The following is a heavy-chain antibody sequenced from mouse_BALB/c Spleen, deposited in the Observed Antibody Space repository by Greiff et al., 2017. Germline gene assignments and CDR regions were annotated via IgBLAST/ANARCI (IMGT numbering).Heavy chain of an antibody. J-gene: IGHJ3*01. CDR2: IDPENGDT. CDR3: SGNRGFAY. V-gene: IGHV14-4*02. D-gene: IGHD2-1*01. CDR1: GFNIKDYY. Sequence: EVQLQQSGAELVRSGASVKLSCTASGFNIKDYYMHWVKQRPEQGLEWIGWIDPENGDTEYAPKFQGKATMTADTSSNTAYLQLSSLTSEDTAVYYCSGNRGFAYWGQGTLVTVSA.